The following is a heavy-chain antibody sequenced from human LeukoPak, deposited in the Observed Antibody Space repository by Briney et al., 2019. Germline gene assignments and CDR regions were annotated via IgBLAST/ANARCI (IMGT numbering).Heavy chain of an antibody. CDR2: ISGSGGST. V-gene: IGHV3-23*01. D-gene: IGHD4-17*01. CDR3: AKGGLRSLSHDY. J-gene: IGHJ4*02. CDR1: GFTFSSYA. Sequence: GSLRLSCAASGFTFSSYAMSWVRQAPGKGLEWVSAISGSGGSTYYADSVKGRFTISRDNSKNTLYLQMNSLRAEDTAVYYCAKGGLRSLSHDYWGQGTLVTVSS.